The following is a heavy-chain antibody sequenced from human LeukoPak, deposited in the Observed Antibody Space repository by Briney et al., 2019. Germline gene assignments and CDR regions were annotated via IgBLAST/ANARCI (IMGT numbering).Heavy chain of an antibody. Sequence: GASVKVSCKASGYTFTGYYIHWVRQAPGQGLEWMGWIDPNTGGTKYTQRFQGRVSMTRDTSSSTAYMELSRLTSDDTALYYCARDRSLTEKYSGRYFHDYWGQGTLVTVSS. V-gene: IGHV1-2*02. J-gene: IGHJ4*02. CDR3: ARDRSLTEKYSGRYFHDY. CDR1: GYTFTGYY. D-gene: IGHD1-26*01. CDR2: IDPNTGGT.